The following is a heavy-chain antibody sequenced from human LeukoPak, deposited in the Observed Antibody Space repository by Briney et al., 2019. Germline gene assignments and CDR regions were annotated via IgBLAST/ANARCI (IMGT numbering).Heavy chain of an antibody. CDR3: ARDKQPGDN. CDR1: GGSLSGYH. Sequence: SETLSLTCTVSGGSLSGYHWGWIRQLPGKGLEWIGYIFYSGDTTYNPSLKSRVTISIDTPKNQFSLKMTSATAADTAVYFCARDKQPGDNWGPGTLVTVSS. J-gene: IGHJ4*02. V-gene: IGHV4-59*01. D-gene: IGHD7-27*01. CDR2: IFYSGDT.